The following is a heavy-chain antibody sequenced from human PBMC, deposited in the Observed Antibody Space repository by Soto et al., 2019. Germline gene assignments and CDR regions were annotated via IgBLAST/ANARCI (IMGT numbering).Heavy chain of an antibody. D-gene: IGHD3-22*01. CDR1: GYTFTSYY. Sequence: QVQLVQSGAEVKKPGASVKVSCKASGYTFTSYYMHWVRQAPGQGLEWMGIINPSGGSTSYAQKFQGRVTMTRDTSTRTVYMELSSLRSEDTAVYYCARDLETYYYDSSGYHFDYWGQGTLVTVSS. CDR3: ARDLETYYYDSSGYHFDY. CDR2: INPSGGST. J-gene: IGHJ4*02. V-gene: IGHV1-46*01.